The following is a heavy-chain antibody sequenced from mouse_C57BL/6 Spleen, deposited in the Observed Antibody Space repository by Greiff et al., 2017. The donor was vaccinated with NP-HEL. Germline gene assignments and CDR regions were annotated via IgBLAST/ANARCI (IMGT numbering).Heavy chain of an antibody. Sequence: VQLQQPGAELVKPGASVKLSCKASGYTFTSYWMHWVKQRPGQGLEWIGMIHPNSGSTNYIEKFKSKATLTVDKSSSTAYMQLSSLTSADSAVYSCARYPIYYGNCGAYWGQGTLVTVSA. J-gene: IGHJ3*01. V-gene: IGHV1-64*01. CDR1: GYTFTSYW. D-gene: IGHD2-1*01. CDR3: ARYPIYYGNCGAY. CDR2: IHPNSGST.